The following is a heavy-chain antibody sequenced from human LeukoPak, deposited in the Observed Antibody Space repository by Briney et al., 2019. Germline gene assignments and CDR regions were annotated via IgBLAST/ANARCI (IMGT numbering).Heavy chain of an antibody. V-gene: IGHV1-69*05. D-gene: IGHD1-1*01. CDR1: GGTFSSYA. CDR3: ARARVTTYRPTDAFDI. CDR2: IIPIFGTA. J-gene: IGHJ3*02. Sequence: ASVKVSCKASGGTFSSYAISWVRQAPGQGLERMGRIIPIFGTANYAQKFQGRVTMTTETSTSTAYMDLRSLTSDDTGVYYCARARVTTYRPTDAFDIWGQGTMVTVSS.